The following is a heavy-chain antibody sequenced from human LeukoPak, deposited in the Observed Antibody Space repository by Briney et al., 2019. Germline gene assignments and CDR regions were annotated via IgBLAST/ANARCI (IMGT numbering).Heavy chain of an antibody. CDR3: ARRQGPLCWGVVNWFDP. CDR2: IYWDDDK. Sequence: SGPTLVKPTQTLTLTCTFSGFSLSSSRVGVVWIRQPPEKALEWLGLIYWDDDKRYSPSLKSRLTITKDTSKNQVVLTMTNMDPVDTATYYCARRQGPLCWGVVNWFDPWGQGALVTVSS. J-gene: IGHJ5*02. D-gene: IGHD3-3*01. CDR1: GFSLSSSRVG. V-gene: IGHV2-5*02.